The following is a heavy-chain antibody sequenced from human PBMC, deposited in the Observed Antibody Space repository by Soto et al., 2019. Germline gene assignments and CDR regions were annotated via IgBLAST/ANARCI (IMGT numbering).Heavy chain of an antibody. J-gene: IGHJ4*02. CDR2: IYYSGNT. D-gene: IGHD3-9*01. CDR1: GGSLGSTSYY. V-gene: IGHV4-39*02. CDR3: GAYDILTVYFPQCSFDS. Sequence: QVQLQESGPGLVKPSETLSLTCTVSGGSLGSTSYYWGWIRQPPGKGLEWIGSIYYSGNTYYNPSPPSRVARSIATSNNHFSLKLSSATSAETAVYYCGAYDILTVYFPQCSFDSWGQGALVTVSS.